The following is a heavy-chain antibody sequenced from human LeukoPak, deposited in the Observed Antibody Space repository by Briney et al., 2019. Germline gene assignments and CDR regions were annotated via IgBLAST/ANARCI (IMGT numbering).Heavy chain of an antibody. V-gene: IGHV3-53*01. Sequence: GGSLRLSCAASGFTVRSNYMSWVRQAPGKGLEWVSVIYSGDSTYYADSVKDRFTISRDNSKNTLFLQMNSLRAEDTAVYYCATGRGSGSYRFDYWGQGTLVTVSS. CDR2: IYSGDST. CDR3: ATGRGSGSYRFDY. D-gene: IGHD3-10*01. J-gene: IGHJ4*02. CDR1: GFTVRSNY.